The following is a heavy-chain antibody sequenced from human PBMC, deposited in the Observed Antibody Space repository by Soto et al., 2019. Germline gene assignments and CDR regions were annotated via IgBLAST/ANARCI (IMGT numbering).Heavy chain of an antibody. D-gene: IGHD1-26*01. CDR2: INTDGSIT. CDR3: ARGGSFRFDY. J-gene: IGHJ4*02. V-gene: IGHV3-74*03. Sequence: GGSLGLSCAASGFIFSSFWIQWVRQVPGKGLEWVSRINTDGSITTYADSVKGRFTISRDNAKNTVFLQMNSLRAEDTAVYYCARGGSFRFDYWGQGALVTVSS. CDR1: GFIFSSFW.